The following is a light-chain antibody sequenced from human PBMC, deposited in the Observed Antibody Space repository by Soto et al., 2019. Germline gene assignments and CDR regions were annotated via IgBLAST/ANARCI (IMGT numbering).Light chain of an antibody. J-gene: IGKJ1*01. CDR1: QSVGSN. CDR2: GAS. V-gene: IGKV3-15*01. Sequence: EVVMTQSPATLSVSPGERATLSCRASQSVGSNFAWYQQKPGQAPRLLIYGASTRATDIAGRFSGSGSGTEFTLTISSLQSEDFAVYYCQQYNNWPRTFGQGTKVEIK. CDR3: QQYNNWPRT.